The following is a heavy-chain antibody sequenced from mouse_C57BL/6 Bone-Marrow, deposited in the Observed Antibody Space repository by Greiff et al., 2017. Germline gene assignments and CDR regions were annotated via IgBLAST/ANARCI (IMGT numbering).Heavy chain of an antibody. CDR1: GYTFTSYG. V-gene: IGHV1-81*01. CDR2: IYPRSGNT. CDR3: ERGMTARATWAWFAY. J-gene: IGHJ3*01. Sequence: QVHVKQSGAELARPGASVKLSCKASGYTFTSYGISWVKQRTGQGLEWIGEIYPRSGNTYYNEKFKGKATLTADKSSSTAYMELRSLTSEDSAVYFGERGMTARATWAWFAYWGRGKLVTVSA. D-gene: IGHD3-2*01.